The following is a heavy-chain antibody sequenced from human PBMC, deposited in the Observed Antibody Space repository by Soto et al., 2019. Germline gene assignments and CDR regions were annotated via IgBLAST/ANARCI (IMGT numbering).Heavy chain of an antibody. J-gene: IGHJ4*02. CDR1: GFTFSSYA. CDR2: ISGSGGST. D-gene: IGHD3-10*01. Sequence: LRLSCAASGFTFSSYAMSWVRQAPGKGLEWVSAISGSGGSTYYADSVKGRFTISRDNSKNTLYLQMNSLRAEDTAVYYCALLPVQDYGSGSYYTPYYFDYWGQGTLVTVSS. V-gene: IGHV3-23*01. CDR3: ALLPVQDYGSGSYYTPYYFDY.